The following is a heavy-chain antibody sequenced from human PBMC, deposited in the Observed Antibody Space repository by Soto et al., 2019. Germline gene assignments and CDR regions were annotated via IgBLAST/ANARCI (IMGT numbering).Heavy chain of an antibody. CDR2: TRNKANRYTT. CDR3: GRVGDYNFWSGPDY. V-gene: IGHV3-72*01. D-gene: IGHD3-3*01. Sequence: YLRVSWGGSGLEFSDCCRVSVRHSLGKELEWVARTRNKANRYTTEYAASVKGRFTISRDDSKNSLYLQMSSLQTEDTAVYYCGRVGDYNFWSGPDYWGQGTLVTVSS. CDR1: GLEFSDCC. J-gene: IGHJ4*02.